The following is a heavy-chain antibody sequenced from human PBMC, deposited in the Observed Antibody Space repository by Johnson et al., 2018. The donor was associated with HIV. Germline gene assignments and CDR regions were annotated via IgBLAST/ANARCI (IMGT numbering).Heavy chain of an antibody. J-gene: IGHJ3*02. CDR3: TTWTYYGAFDI. Sequence: VQLVESGGGVVQPGRSLRLSCAASGFTFSSYAMHWVRQAPGKGLEWVGRIKSKTDGGTTDYAAPVKGRFTISRDDSKNTLYLQMNSLKTEDTAVYYCTTWTYYGAFDIWGQGTMVTVSS. V-gene: IGHV3-15*01. D-gene: IGHD1-26*01. CDR2: IKSKTDGGTT. CDR1: GFTFSSYA.